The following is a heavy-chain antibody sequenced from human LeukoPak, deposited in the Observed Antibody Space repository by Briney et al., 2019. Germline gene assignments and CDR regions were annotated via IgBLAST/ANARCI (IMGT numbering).Heavy chain of an antibody. Sequence: GGSLRLSGVASGFTFSCYAMSWVRQAPARGLEWVVSLRGDGDTFYADSLKARFTLSRDDSRNTVYLQLNNLRVEDTAIYYCAQASWVSNADAVLWGQATLVTVSS. D-gene: IGHD1-1*01. CDR1: GFTFSCYA. CDR2: LRGDGDT. J-gene: IGHJ4*02. CDR3: AQASWVSNADAVL. V-gene: IGHV3-23*01.